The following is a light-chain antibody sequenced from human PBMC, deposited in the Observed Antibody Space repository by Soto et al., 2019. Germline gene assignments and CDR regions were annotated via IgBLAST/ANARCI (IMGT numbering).Light chain of an antibody. CDR2: EVN. J-gene: IGLJ2*01. Sequence: QSALTQPPSTSGSPGQSVTISCTGSSSDVASNDYVSWYQQHPGKAPKLMIYEVNRRPSGVPDRFSGSKSGNTASLTVSGLQAEDEAVYHCSSYADSNNLVFGGGTKLTGL. CDR3: SSYADSNNLV. V-gene: IGLV2-8*01. CDR1: SSDVASNDY.